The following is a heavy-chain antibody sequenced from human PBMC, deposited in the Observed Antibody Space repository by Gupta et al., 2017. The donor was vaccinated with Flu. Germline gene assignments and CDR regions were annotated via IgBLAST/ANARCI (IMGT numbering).Heavy chain of an antibody. J-gene: IGHJ4*02. CDR2: ISGSGGST. CDR1: GFTFSSNA. CDR3: AKELHSILEWSPIQSIDY. Sequence: EVQLLESGGGLVQPGGSLRLSCAASGFTFSSNAMSWVRQAPGKGLELVSAISGSGGSTYYADSVKGRFTISRDNSKNTLYLQMNSLRAEDTAVYYCAKELHSILEWSPIQSIDYWGQGTLVTVSS. D-gene: IGHD3-3*01. V-gene: IGHV3-23*01.